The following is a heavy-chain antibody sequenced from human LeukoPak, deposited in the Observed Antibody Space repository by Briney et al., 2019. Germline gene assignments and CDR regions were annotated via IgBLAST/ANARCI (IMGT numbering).Heavy chain of an antibody. CDR2: ISYDGSNK. J-gene: IGHJ4*02. Sequence: GGTLGLSCAASGFTFSSYGLHWVRQAPGKGLEWGAVISYDGSNKQYADSVKGRFNISRDNSKNTLYLQMNSLRAEDTAVYYCGKSWIYCHYGGQGTLVSVPT. V-gene: IGHV3-30*18. CDR3: GKSWIYCHY. D-gene: IGHD6-13*01. CDR1: GFTFSSYG.